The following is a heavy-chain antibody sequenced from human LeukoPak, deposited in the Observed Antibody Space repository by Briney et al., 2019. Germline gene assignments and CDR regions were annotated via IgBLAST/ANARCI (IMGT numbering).Heavy chain of an antibody. D-gene: IGHD3-16*01. J-gene: IGHJ4*02. CDR1: GFTFSRHY. V-gene: IGHV3-30*03. Sequence: GGSLRLSCAASGFTFSRHYMHWVRRAPGKGLEWVAVISEDGSNMYYAGSVKGRFTISRDNSKNTLDLQMDALRAEDTAVYYYARDVSGSWGTDYWGQGTLVTVSS. CDR3: ARDVSGSWGTDY. CDR2: ISEDGSNM.